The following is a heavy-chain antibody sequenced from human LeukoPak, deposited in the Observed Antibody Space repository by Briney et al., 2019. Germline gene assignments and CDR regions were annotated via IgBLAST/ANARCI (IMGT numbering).Heavy chain of an antibody. J-gene: IGHJ6*04. CDR2: FDPEDGET. D-gene: IGHD3-10*01. V-gene: IGHV1-24*01. CDR3: ATDRGYYGSGSRLNSYGMDV. Sequence: ASVTVSCKVSGYTLTELSMHWVRQAPGKGLEWMGGFDPEDGETIYAQKFQGRVTMTEDTSTDTAYMELSSLRSEDTAVYYCATDRGYYGSGSRLNSYGMDVWGKGTTVTVSS. CDR1: GYTLTELS.